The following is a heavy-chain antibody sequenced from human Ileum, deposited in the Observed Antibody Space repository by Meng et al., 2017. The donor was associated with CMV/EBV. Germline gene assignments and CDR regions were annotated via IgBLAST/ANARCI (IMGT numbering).Heavy chain of an antibody. CDR3: AKVLYDFWSGYYFFDY. J-gene: IGHJ4*02. D-gene: IGHD3-3*01. V-gene: IGHV3-7*01. CDR2: IKEDGSQK. Sequence: SGFTFRSYWMTWVRQAPGKGLEWVANIKEDGSQKYYVDSVKGRFTISRDNAKNSLYLQMNGLRAEDTAVYYCAKVLYDFWSGYYFFDYWGQGSLVTVSS. CDR1: GFTFRSYW.